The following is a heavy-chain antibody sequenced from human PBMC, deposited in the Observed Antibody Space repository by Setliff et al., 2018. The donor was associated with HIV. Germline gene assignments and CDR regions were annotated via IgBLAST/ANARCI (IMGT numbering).Heavy chain of an antibody. V-gene: IGHV4-4*02. CDR2: VFHSGTT. J-gene: IGHJ4*02. Sequence: SETLSLTCAVSGASVSDTIWWSWVRQSPGKGLEWIGEVFHSGTTHYNPSLKSRVTLSLDKSRNQISLKLTSVTAADTGVYYCAGESALSGQSDWGQGTLVTVSS. CDR1: GASVSDTIW. CDR3: AGESALSGQSD. D-gene: IGHD3-3*01.